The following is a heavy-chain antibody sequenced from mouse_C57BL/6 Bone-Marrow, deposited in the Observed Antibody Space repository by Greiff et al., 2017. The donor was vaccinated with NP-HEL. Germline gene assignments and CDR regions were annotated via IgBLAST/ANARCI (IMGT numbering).Heavy chain of an antibody. CDR3: ARGDYDYYFDV. CDR2: ISSGSSTI. Sequence: EVKLMESGGGLVKPGGSLKLSCAASGFTFSDYGMHWVRQAPEKGLEWVAYISSGSSTIYYADTVKGRFTISRDNAKNTLFLQMTSLRSEDTAMYYCARGDYDYYFDVWGTGTTVTVSS. J-gene: IGHJ1*03. V-gene: IGHV5-17*01. D-gene: IGHD2-4*01. CDR1: GFTFSDYG.